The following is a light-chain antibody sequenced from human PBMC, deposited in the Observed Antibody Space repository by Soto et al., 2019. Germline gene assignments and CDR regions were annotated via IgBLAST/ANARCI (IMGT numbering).Light chain of an antibody. Sequence: DIQLTQSPSFLSASEGDRVTITCRASQDIHVFLAWYQHKPGKAPRLLIDPASTWHSGVPSRFSGSRSGTEFTLTISSLQPEDIATYYCQQFNNYPRTFGPGTKVDI. CDR3: QQFNNYPRT. CDR2: PAS. V-gene: IGKV1-9*01. J-gene: IGKJ3*01. CDR1: QDIHVF.